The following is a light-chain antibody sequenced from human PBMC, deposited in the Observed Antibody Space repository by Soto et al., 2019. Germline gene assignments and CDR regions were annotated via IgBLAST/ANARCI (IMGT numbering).Light chain of an antibody. V-gene: IGLV2-23*02. CDR1: SNDVGNYNL. Sequence: QSALTQSASVSGSPGQSITIYCTGTSNDVGNYNLVSWYQQHPGKAPKLLIYEVNKGPSGFSNRFSGSKFGNTASLTISGLQAEDEADYYCYSYAGSSTYVFGTGTKLTVL. CDR2: EVN. J-gene: IGLJ1*01. CDR3: YSYAGSSTYV.